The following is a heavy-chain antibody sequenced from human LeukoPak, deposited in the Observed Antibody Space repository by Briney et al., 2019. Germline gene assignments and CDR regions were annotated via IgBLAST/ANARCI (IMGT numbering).Heavy chain of an antibody. Sequence: GGSLRLSCVASGFTFSSYGIHWVRQAPGKGLEWVAVVSSDGSIKYNADSVKGRFTISRDTSKNAVYLQMNSLGAEDTAFYYCARGYSSSWLGYFDYWGQETLVTVSS. D-gene: IGHD6-13*01. J-gene: IGHJ4*02. CDR3: ARGYSSSWLGYFDY. CDR1: GFTFSSYG. V-gene: IGHV3-30*03. CDR2: VSSDGSIK.